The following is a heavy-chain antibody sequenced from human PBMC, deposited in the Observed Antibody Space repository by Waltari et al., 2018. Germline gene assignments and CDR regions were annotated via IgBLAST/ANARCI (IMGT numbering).Heavy chain of an antibody. V-gene: IGHV4-39*01. Sequence: QLQLQESGPGLVKPSETLSFTCPVSGGSISSSSYYWGWIRQPPGKGLEWIGGIYYSGSTYYNPSLKSRVTISVDTSKNQFSLKLSSVTAADTAVYYCATKRESSASGFDYWGQGTLVTVSS. D-gene: IGHD6-19*01. CDR2: IYYSGST. CDR1: GGSISSSSYY. CDR3: ATKRESSASGFDY. J-gene: IGHJ4*02.